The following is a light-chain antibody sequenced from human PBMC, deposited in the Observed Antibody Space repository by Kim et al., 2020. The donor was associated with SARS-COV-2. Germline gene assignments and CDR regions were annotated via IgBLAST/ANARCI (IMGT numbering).Light chain of an antibody. CDR2: LDN. CDR3: QAWDSSTGVV. V-gene: IGLV3-1*01. Sequence: SYELTQPPSVSVSPGQTASITCSGDKLGNKYASWYQQRPGQSPVLVISLDNKRPSGIPERFSGSNSGNTASLTISGTQAMDEADYYCQAWDSSTGVVFGGGTQLTV. CDR1: KLGNKY. J-gene: IGLJ2*01.